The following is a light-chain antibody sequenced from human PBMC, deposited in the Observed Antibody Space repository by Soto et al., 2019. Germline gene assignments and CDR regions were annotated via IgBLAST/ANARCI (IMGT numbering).Light chain of an antibody. J-gene: IGKJ1*01. CDR1: QSVSSSY. CDR3: QQYYSSPWT. Sequence: EIVLTQSPGTLSLSPGERATLSCRASQSVSSSYLAWYQQKPGEARRPLIYGASSRAISIPDRFSGSGSGTDFTLTISSLEAEDFAVYDCQQYYSSPWTVGQVTKLEIK. V-gene: IGKV3-20*01. CDR2: GAS.